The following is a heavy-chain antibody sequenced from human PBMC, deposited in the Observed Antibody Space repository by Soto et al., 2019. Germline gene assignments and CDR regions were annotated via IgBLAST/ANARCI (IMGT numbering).Heavy chain of an antibody. CDR3: ARGRGTGTMDY. V-gene: IGHV4-30-2*01. D-gene: IGHD1-7*01. J-gene: IGHJ4*02. Sequence: PSETRSLTCTVSGGSISSGGYSWSWIRQPPGKGLEWIGYIYHSGSTYYNPSLKSRVTISVDRSKNQFSLKLSSVTAADTAVYYCARGRGTGTMDYWGKGNMVTVSS. CDR2: IYHSGST. CDR1: GGSISSGGYS.